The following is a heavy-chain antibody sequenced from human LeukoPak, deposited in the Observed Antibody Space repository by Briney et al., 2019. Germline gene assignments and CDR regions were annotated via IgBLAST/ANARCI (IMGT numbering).Heavy chain of an antibody. CDR3: ARTVVYSSSSPYYYGMDV. V-gene: IGHV1-69*13. Sequence: PVKVSCKASGGTFSNYAISWVRQAPGQGLEWMGGIIPIFGTTNYAQKFQGRVTITADESTSTAYMELSSLRSEDTAVYYCARTVVYSSSSPYYYGMDVWGQGTTVTVSS. J-gene: IGHJ6*02. CDR2: IIPIFGTT. CDR1: GGTFSNYA. D-gene: IGHD6-6*01.